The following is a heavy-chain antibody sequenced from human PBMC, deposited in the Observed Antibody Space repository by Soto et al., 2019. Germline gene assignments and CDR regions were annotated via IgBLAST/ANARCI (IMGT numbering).Heavy chain of an antibody. D-gene: IGHD6-13*01. CDR3: AKDGGPYSSSWYGYYGMDV. CDR2: ISYDGSNK. J-gene: IGHJ6*02. V-gene: IGHV3-30-3*01. CDR1: GFTFSSYA. Sequence: GGSLRLSCAASGFTFSSYAMHWVRQAPGKGLEWVAVISYDGSNKYYADSVKGRFTISRDNSKNTLYLQRNSRRAEDTAVYYCAKDGGPYSSSWYGYYGMDVWGQGTTVTVSS.